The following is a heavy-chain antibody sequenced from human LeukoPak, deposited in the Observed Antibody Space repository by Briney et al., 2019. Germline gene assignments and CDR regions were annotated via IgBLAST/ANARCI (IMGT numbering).Heavy chain of an antibody. J-gene: IGHJ4*02. CDR2: ISYDGSNK. CDR1: GFTFSSYA. Sequence: PGGSLRLSCAASGFTFSSYAMHWVRQAPGKGLEWVAVISYDGSNKYYADSVKGRFTISRDNSKNTLYLQMNSLRAEDTAVYYCARGRELLLHFDYWGQGTLVTVSS. V-gene: IGHV3-30-3*01. CDR3: ARGRELLLHFDY. D-gene: IGHD1-26*01.